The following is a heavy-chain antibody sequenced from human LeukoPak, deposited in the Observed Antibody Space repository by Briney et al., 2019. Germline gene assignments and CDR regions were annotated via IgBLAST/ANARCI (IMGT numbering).Heavy chain of an antibody. CDR3: ARGYSGYLNPYYYMDV. J-gene: IGHJ6*03. D-gene: IGHD5-12*01. CDR1: GYTFTGYY. Sequence: ASVKVSCKASGYTFTGYYMHWVRQAPGQGLEWMGWINPNSGGTNYAQKFQGRVTMTRDTSISTAYMELNRLRSDDTAVYYCARGYSGYLNPYYYMDVWGKGTTVTVSS. V-gene: IGHV1-2*02. CDR2: INPNSGGT.